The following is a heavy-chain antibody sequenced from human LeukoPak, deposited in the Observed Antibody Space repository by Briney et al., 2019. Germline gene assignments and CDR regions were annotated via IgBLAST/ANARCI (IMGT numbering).Heavy chain of an antibody. CDR2: IKQDGSEK. Sequence: PGGSLRLSCAASGFTFSSYWMSWVRQAPGKGLEWVANIKQDGSEKYYVDSVKGRFTISRDNAKNSLYLQMNSLRAEDTAVYYCARAQRRVSYYYYYYMDVWGKGTTVTISS. CDR3: ARAQRRVSYYYYYYMDV. CDR1: GFTFSSYW. D-gene: IGHD3-22*01. V-gene: IGHV3-7*01. J-gene: IGHJ6*03.